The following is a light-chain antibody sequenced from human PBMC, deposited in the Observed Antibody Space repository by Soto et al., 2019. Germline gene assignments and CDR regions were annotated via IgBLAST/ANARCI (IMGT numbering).Light chain of an antibody. Sequence: IQMTQSPPTLSASVGDRVTITCRASQSISRTLAWYQQKPGKAPKLLIFEASTLQSGVPSRCSGSGCGTDFTLTISSLQSEHFAIYYCQQYKNWPQTFGQGTKVDI. J-gene: IGKJ1*01. CDR3: QQYKNWPQT. CDR1: QSISRT. V-gene: IGKV1-5*01. CDR2: EAS.